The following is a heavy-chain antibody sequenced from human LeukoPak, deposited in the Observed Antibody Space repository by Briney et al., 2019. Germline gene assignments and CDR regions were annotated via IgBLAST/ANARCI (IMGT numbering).Heavy chain of an antibody. Sequence: GGSLRLSCAASGFTLSSHSMNWVRQAPGKGLEWVSYISSSSSTIYYADSAKGRFTISRDNAKNSLYLQMNSLRAEDTAVYYCARAPFGVYSGSYWDYWGQGTLVTVSS. CDR1: GFTLSSHS. J-gene: IGHJ4*02. CDR3: ARAPFGVYSGSYWDY. V-gene: IGHV3-48*04. D-gene: IGHD1-26*01. CDR2: ISSSSSTI.